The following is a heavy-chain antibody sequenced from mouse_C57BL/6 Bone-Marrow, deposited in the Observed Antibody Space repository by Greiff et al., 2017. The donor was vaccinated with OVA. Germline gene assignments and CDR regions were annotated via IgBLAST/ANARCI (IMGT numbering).Heavy chain of an antibody. CDR1: GFTFSDYY. J-gene: IGHJ4*01. V-gene: IGHV5-12*01. Sequence: EVQVVESGGGLVQPGGSLKLSCAASGFTFSDYYMYWVRQTPEKRLEWVAYISNGGGSTYYPDTVKGRFTISRDNAKNTLYLQMSRLKSEDTAMYYCARQWTTVVATWDAMDYWGQGTSVTVSS. CDR3: ARQWTTVVATWDAMDY. CDR2: ISNGGGST. D-gene: IGHD1-1*01.